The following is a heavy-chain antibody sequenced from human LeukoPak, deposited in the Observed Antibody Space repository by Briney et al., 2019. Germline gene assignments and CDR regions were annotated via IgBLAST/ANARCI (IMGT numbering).Heavy chain of an antibody. CDR1: GYTFTGYY. D-gene: IGHD4-17*01. CDR2: ISAYNGNT. V-gene: IGHV1-18*04. Sequence: ASVKVSCKASGYTFTGYYMHWVRQAPGQGLEWMGWISAYNGNTNYAQKLQGRVTMTTDTSTSTAYMELRSLRSDDTAVYYCAHLPNGHDDYGDYRLAYYFDYWGQGTLVTVSS. CDR3: AHLPNGHDDYGDYRLAYYFDY. J-gene: IGHJ4*02.